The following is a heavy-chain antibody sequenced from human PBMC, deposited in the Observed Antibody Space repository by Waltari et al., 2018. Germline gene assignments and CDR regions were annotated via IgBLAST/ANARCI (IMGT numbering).Heavy chain of an antibody. CDR3: ARRRDDPGGAMDV. V-gene: IGHV5-51*01. Sequence: VQLVQSGAEVTKPGESPKISCQDSGYSFTLYGIVWVLRMPGKRRGWRGSMGPGDADTRHSPSCEGQETIAGETSSDTAELQGSSLKASETAMDDGARRRDDPGGAMDVWGQGTTVSVS. D-gene: IGHD1-1*01. CDR1: GYSFTLYG. CDR2: MGPGDADT. J-gene: IGHJ6*02.